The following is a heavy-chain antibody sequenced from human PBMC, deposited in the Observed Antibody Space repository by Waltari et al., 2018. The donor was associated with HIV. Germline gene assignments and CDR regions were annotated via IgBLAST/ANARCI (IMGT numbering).Heavy chain of an antibody. CDR1: GGSITRNDFY. V-gene: IGHV4-39*01. CDR2: MYNSGTT. CDR3: ARRGDGFNQHARLDH. Sequence: QLHLQESGPGLVKPSETLARTCTVSGGSITRNDFYWAWIGQPPGRGLEWIGLMYNSGTTDYNPSLKIRVSMSRDTSKNRFSLRLHSVTAADTAIYYCARRGDGFNQHARLDHWGPGTLVTVSS. J-gene: IGHJ4*02. D-gene: IGHD2-2*01.